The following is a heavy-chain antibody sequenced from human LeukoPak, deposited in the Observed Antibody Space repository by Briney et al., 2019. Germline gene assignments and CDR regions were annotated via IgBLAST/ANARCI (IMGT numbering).Heavy chain of an antibody. V-gene: IGHV3-7*01. CDR1: GFTFSSYW. J-gene: IGHJ4*02. D-gene: IGHD2-2*01. Sequence: PGGSLRLSCAASGFTFSSYWMSWVRQAPGKGLEWVANIKQDGSVKYYVDSVKGRFTISRDNAKNSLYLQMNSLRAEDTAVYYCARGACSSTSCSADYWGQGTLVTVSS. CDR3: ARGACSSTSCSADY. CDR2: IKQDGSVK.